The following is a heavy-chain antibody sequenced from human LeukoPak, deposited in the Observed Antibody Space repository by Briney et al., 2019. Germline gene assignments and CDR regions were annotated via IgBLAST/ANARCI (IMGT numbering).Heavy chain of an antibody. Sequence: KASETLSLTCTVSGGSISSSSYYWGWIRQPPGKGLEWIGEINHSGSTNYNPSLKSRVTISVDTSKNQFSLKLSSVTAADTAVYYCARGGLRWLQLRLFDYWGQGTLVTVSS. CDR1: GGSISSSSYY. CDR2: INHSGST. J-gene: IGHJ4*02. CDR3: ARGGLRWLQLRLFDY. D-gene: IGHD5-24*01. V-gene: IGHV4-39*07.